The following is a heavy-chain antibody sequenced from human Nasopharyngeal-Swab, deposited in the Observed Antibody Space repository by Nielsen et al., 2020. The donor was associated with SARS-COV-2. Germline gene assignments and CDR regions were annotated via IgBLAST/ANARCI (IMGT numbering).Heavy chain of an antibody. Sequence: ASVKVSCKASGYTFTSYYMHWVRQAPGQGLEGMGIINPSGGSTSYAQKFQGRVTMTRDTSTSTVYMELSSLRSEDTAVYYCARMIPERRGYYDFWSGYLGWFDPWGQGTLVTVSS. D-gene: IGHD3-3*01. CDR1: GYTFTSYY. CDR2: INPSGGST. CDR3: ARMIPERRGYYDFWSGYLGWFDP. J-gene: IGHJ5*02. V-gene: IGHV1-46*01.